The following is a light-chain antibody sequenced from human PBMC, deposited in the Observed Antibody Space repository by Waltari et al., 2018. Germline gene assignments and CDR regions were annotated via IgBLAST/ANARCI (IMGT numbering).Light chain of an antibody. CDR3: QTWATGIVV. CDR2: VYSNGVE. CDR1: SGQADYV. J-gene: IGLJ3*02. V-gene: IGLV4-69*01. Sequence: VVTQSPSASASLGASVKLTCTLSSGQADYVIAWHQQQPQKSPKYLMKVYSNGVERKGDGIPDRFSGSSSGAERYLVSSGLQSDDEADYYCQTWATGIVVFGGGTKLTVL.